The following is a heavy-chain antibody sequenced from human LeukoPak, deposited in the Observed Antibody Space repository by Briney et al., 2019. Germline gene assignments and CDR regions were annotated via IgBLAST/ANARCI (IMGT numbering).Heavy chain of an antibody. CDR1: GFTVSSNY. Sequence: GGSLRLSCAASGFTVSSNYMSWVRQAPGKGLEWVSVICSGGSTYYADSVKGRFTISRDKSKNTLYLQMNSLRAEDTAVYYCARDYYGGNSEVISWYFDLWGRGTLVSVSS. J-gene: IGHJ2*01. V-gene: IGHV3-66*01. CDR3: ARDYYGGNSEVISWYFDL. CDR2: ICSGGST. D-gene: IGHD4-23*01.